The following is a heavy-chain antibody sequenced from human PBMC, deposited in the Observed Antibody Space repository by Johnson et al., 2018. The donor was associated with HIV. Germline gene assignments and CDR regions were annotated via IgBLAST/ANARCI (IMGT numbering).Heavy chain of an antibody. Sequence: MLLVESGGGVVQPGRSLRLSCAASGFTFSSYGMHWVRQAPGKGLEWVSGINWNGGSTGYADSVKGRFTISRDNAKNSLYLQMNSLRAEDTALYYCARDLYYGSGSSVAFDIWGQGTMVTVSS. J-gene: IGHJ3*02. D-gene: IGHD3-10*01. CDR1: GFTFSSYG. CDR2: INWNGGST. V-gene: IGHV3-20*04. CDR3: ARDLYYGSGSSVAFDI.